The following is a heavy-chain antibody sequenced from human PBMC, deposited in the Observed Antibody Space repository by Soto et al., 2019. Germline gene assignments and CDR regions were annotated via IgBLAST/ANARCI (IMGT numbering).Heavy chain of an antibody. V-gene: IGHV1-2*02. Sequence: ASVKVSCKASGYTFTGYYMHLVRQAPGQGLXWMXXIXXKXGXXXYXXXFQGRVTMTRDTSISTLYLQMNSLRDEDTAVYYCVRGNTGYGNFDSWGQGTLVTVSS. J-gene: IGHJ4*02. CDR1: GYTFTGYY. D-gene: IGHD5-12*01. CDR2: IXXKXGXX. CDR3: VRGNTGYGNFDS.